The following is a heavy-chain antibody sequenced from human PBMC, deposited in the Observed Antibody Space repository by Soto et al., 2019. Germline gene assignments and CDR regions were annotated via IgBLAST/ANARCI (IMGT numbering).Heavy chain of an antibody. D-gene: IGHD3-16*02. V-gene: IGHV3-48*02. CDR2: ISSSSSTI. CDR3: AKNSLWAQGFDY. Sequence: EVQLVESGGGLVQPGGSLRLPCAASGFTFSSYSMNWVRQAPGKGLEWVSYISSSSSTIYYADSVKGRFTISRDNAKNSLYLQMNSLRDEDTAVYYCAKNSLWAQGFDYWGQGTLVTVSS. CDR1: GFTFSSYS. J-gene: IGHJ4*02.